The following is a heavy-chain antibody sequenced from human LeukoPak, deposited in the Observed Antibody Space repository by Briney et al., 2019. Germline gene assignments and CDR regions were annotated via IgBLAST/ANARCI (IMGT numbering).Heavy chain of an antibody. CDR3: ARAKYDFWSGYYNVDY. J-gene: IGHJ4*02. V-gene: IGHV4-34*01. D-gene: IGHD3-3*01. CDR2: INHSGST. CDR1: GGSFSGYY. Sequence: SETLSLTCAVYGGSFSGYYWSWIRQPPGKGLEWIGEINHSGSTNYNPPLKSRVTISVDTSKNQFSLKLSSVTAADTAVYYCARAKYDFWSGYYNVDYWGQGTLVTVSS.